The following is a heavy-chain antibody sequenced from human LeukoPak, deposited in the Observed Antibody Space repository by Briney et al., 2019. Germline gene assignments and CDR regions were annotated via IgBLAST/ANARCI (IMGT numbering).Heavy chain of an antibody. Sequence: SETLSLTCAVYGGSFSGYYWSWIRQPPGKGLEWIGSIYYSGSTYYNPSLKSRVTISVDTSKNQFSLKLSSVTAADTAVYYCARHDLGDYYGSGSYPNWGQGTLVTVSS. J-gene: IGHJ4*02. CDR3: ARHDLGDYYGSGSYPN. D-gene: IGHD3-10*01. CDR1: GGSFSGYY. CDR2: IYYSGST. V-gene: IGHV4-34*01.